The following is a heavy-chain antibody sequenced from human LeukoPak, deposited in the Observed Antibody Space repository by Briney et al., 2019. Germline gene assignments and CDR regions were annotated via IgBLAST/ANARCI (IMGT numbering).Heavy chain of an antibody. CDR2: IHYSGST. D-gene: IGHD1-14*01. CDR1: GDSISSNNYY. Sequence: SETLSLTCTVSGDSISSNNYYWGWIRQPPGKGLEWIGSIHYSGSTYYNPSLKSRVTISVDSSKNQFALKLSSVTAADTAVYYCARDRSSYFDYWGQGTLVTVSS. CDR3: ARDRSSYFDY. J-gene: IGHJ4*02. V-gene: IGHV4-39*01.